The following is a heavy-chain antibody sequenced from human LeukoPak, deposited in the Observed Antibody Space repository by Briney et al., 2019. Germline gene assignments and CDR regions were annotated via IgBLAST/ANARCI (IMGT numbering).Heavy chain of an antibody. V-gene: IGHV4-59*01. D-gene: IGHD3-22*01. CDR3: ARAYYESSGYYHNDY. CDR2: IYYSGST. Sequence: SETLSLTCTVSGGSISSYYWSWIRQPPGKGLEWIGYIYYSGSTNYNPSLKSRVTISVDTSKNQFSLKLSSVTAADMAVYYCARAYYESSGYYHNDYWGQGTLVTVSS. CDR1: GGSISSYY. J-gene: IGHJ4*02.